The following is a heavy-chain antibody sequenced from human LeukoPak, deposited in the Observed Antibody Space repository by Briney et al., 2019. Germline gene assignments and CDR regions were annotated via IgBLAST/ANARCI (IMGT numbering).Heavy chain of an antibody. D-gene: IGHD2-2*01. CDR2: ISYDGSNK. CDR1: GFTFSSYG. J-gene: IGHJ6*02. Sequence: GGSLRLSCAASGFTFSSYGMHWVRQAPGKGLEWVAVISYDGSNKYYADSVKGRFTISRDNSKNTLYLQMNSLRAEDTAVYYCAKEFALPGYYYYGMDVWGQGTTVTVSS. V-gene: IGHV3-30*18. CDR3: AKEFALPGYYYYGMDV.